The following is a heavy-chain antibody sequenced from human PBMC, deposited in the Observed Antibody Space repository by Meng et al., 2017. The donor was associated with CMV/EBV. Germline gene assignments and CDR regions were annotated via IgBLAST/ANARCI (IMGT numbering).Heavy chain of an antibody. D-gene: IGHD6-13*01. J-gene: IGHJ4*02. CDR2: ISGSGTST. V-gene: IGHV3-23*01. Sequence: GGSLRLSCVVSGVTFSSYDMFWVRQAPGKGLEWVSAISGSGTSTYYADSVKGRFTISRDNSKNTLYLQMNSLRVEDTAVYYCAKEPSSWYRPSFDYWGQGTLVTVSS. CDR1: GVTFSSYD. CDR3: AKEPSSWYRPSFDY.